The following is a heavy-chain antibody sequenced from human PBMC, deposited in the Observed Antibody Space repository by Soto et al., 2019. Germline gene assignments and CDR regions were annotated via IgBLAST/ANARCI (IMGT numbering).Heavy chain of an antibody. CDR2: IKSKTDGGTT. CDR3: TTDSGLYYYDSSGPPAFDI. D-gene: IGHD3-22*01. V-gene: IGHV3-15*07. J-gene: IGHJ3*02. Sequence: GGSLRLSCAASGFTFSNAWMNWVRQAPGKGLEWVGRIKSKTDGGTTDYAAPVKGRFTISRDDSKNTLYLQMNSLKTEDTAVYYCTTDSGLYYYDSSGPPAFDIWGQGTMVTVSS. CDR1: GFTFSNAW.